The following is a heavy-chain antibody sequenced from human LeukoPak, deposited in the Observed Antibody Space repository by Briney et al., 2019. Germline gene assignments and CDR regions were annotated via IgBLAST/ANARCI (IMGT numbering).Heavy chain of an antibody. CDR3: PKASNSGYFYGSGRYENWFDA. Sequence: GGSLRLSCAASGFTFSDYDMSWIRQAPGKGLEWVSYISSSGSTIYYADSVKGRFTISRDNSKNTMSLQMNSLRAEDTALYYCPKASNSGYFYGSGRYENWFDAWGQGTLVTVSS. D-gene: IGHD3-10*01. CDR1: GFTFSDYD. J-gene: IGHJ5*02. V-gene: IGHV3-11*04. CDR2: ISSSGSTI.